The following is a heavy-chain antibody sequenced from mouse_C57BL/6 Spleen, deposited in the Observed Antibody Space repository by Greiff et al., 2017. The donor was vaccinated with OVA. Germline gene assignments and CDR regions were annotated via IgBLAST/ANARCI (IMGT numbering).Heavy chain of an antibody. Sequence: DVKLVESGGGLVKPGGSLKLSCAASGFTFSSYTMSWVRQTPEKRLEWVATISGGGGNTYYPDSVKGRFTISRDNAKNTLYLQMSSLRSEDTALYYCATMMVTTYDYWGQGTTLTVSS. CDR1: GFTFSSYT. CDR2: ISGGGGNT. D-gene: IGHD2-3*01. J-gene: IGHJ2*01. CDR3: ATMMVTTYDY. V-gene: IGHV5-9*01.